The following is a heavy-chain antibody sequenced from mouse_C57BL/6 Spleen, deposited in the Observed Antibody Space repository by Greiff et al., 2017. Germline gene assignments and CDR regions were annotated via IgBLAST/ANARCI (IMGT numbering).Heavy chain of an antibody. J-gene: IGHJ2*01. CDR3: ARGRDGYYDYFDY. CDR1: GYAFSSSW. D-gene: IGHD2-3*01. V-gene: IGHV1-82*01. CDR2: IYPGDGDT. Sequence: QVQLQQSGPELVKPGASVKISCKASGYAFSSSWMNWVKQRPGKGLEWIGRIYPGDGDTNYNGKFKGKATLAADKSSSTAYMQLSSLTSEDSAVYFCARGRDGYYDYFDYWGQGTTLTVSS.